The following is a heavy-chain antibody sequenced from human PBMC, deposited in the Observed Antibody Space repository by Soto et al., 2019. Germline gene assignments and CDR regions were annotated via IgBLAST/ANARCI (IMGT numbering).Heavy chain of an antibody. CDR2: IYYIGTT. CDR1: GGSISGYY. D-gene: IGHD5-18*01. Sequence: SETLSLTCTVSGGSISGYYWNWIRQPPGKGLEYIGHIYYIGTTNYNPSLKSRAAISVDTSKNQFSLKLTSVTAADTAVYFCARSGSKYGANAFDIWDQGTMVTVSS. CDR3: ARSGSKYGANAFDI. V-gene: IGHV4-59*01. J-gene: IGHJ3*02.